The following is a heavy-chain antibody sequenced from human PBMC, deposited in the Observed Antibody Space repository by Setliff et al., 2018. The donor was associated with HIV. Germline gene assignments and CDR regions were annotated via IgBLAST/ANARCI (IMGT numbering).Heavy chain of an antibody. CDR1: GGSIRSNRDH. J-gene: IGHJ4*02. Sequence: SETLSLTCNVSGGSIRSNRDHWGWIRQTPGKGLEWIGSISYSGNTYYHPSLQSRVTISLDMSKDQFSLKVKSVTAADTAIYYCARDPHYFDRSGYYAYFYFDYWGQGMLVTVSS. CDR3: ARDPHYFDRSGYYAYFYFDY. V-gene: IGHV4-39*07. CDR2: ISYSGNT. D-gene: IGHD3-22*01.